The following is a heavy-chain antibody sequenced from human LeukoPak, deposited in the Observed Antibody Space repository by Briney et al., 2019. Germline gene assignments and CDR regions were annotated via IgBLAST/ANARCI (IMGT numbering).Heavy chain of an antibody. D-gene: IGHD3-22*01. Sequence: PGGSLRLSCAASGFTFSTYAMHWVRQAPGKGLEWVAIISYDESNKYYADSVKGRFTISRDNSKNTLYLQMSSLRAEDTAVYYCLRRYYDSSRYFDFDYWGQGTLVTVSS. CDR1: GFTFSTYA. J-gene: IGHJ4*02. CDR3: LRRYYDSSRYFDFDY. V-gene: IGHV3-30-3*01. CDR2: ISYDESNK.